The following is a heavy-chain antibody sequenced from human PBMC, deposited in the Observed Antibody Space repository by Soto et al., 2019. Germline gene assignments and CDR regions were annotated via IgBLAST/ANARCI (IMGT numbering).Heavy chain of an antibody. CDR1: GGSISSSSYY. CDR3: DSSGYYWGPGY. V-gene: IGHV4-39*01. CDR2: IYYSGST. Sequence: SETLSLTCTVSGGSISSSSYYWGWIRQPPGKGLEWIGSIYYSGSTYYNPSLKSRVTISVDTSKNQFSLKLSSVTAADTAVYYYDSSGYYWGPGYWGQGTLVTVSS. D-gene: IGHD3-22*01. J-gene: IGHJ4*02.